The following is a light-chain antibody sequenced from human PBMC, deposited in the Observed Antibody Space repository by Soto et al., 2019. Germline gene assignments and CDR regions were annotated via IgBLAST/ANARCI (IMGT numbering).Light chain of an antibody. V-gene: IGKV3-20*01. CDR2: GAS. J-gene: IGKJ5*01. CDR1: QSVSSSY. CDR3: QQYGSSLPIT. Sequence: EVVLTQSPAILSLSPGERATLSCRASQSVSSSYLAWYQQKPGQAPRLLIYGASMRAAGIPDRLSGSGSGTDFTLTISGLEPEDFGVFYCQQYGSSLPITFGQGTRLEIK.